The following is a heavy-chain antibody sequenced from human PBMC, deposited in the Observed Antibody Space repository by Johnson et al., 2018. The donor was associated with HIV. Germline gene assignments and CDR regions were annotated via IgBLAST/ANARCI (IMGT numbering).Heavy chain of an antibody. CDR2: IYSGDST. CDR1: GFTVSSND. Sequence: VLLVESGGGLVQPGGSLRLSCAASGFTVSSNDMSWVRQAPGKGLEWVALIYSGDSTYYAESAEGRLINSRDNSKNTLYLQMNSLRAEDTAVYYCARVRGGIAAAGGGDDIWGQGTMVTVSS. V-gene: IGHV3-66*01. J-gene: IGHJ3*02. D-gene: IGHD6-13*01. CDR3: ARVRGGIAAAGGGDDI.